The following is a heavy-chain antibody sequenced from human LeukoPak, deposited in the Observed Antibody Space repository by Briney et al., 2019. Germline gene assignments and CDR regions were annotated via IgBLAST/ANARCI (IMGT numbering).Heavy chain of an antibody. CDR2: IDRDGAPR. V-gene: IGHV3-74*01. J-gene: IGHJ4*02. CDR1: GFIFNDYW. D-gene: IGHD3-3*01. Sequence: GGSLRLSCAASGFIFNDYWMLWVRQVPGKGLVWVSRIDRDGAPRIYADSVKGRFAVSRDNARKALYLQMNSLKEEDTAIYYCVASRWSGALDFWGQGSLVTVSS. CDR3: VASRWSGALDF.